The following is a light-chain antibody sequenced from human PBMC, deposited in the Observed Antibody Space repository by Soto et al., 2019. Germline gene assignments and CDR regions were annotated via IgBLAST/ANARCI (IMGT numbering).Light chain of an antibody. V-gene: IGKV3-20*01. J-gene: IGKJ2*01. Sequence: DIVLTQSPGTLSLSPGEIATLSCRASQSVSSSYVAWYQQKPGHAPRLLIYGASSRSTGIPDRFSGSGSGTDFNLTISRLEPEDVAVYYCQQYGSSLYTFGQGTKLEIK. CDR3: QQYGSSLYT. CDR2: GAS. CDR1: QSVSSSY.